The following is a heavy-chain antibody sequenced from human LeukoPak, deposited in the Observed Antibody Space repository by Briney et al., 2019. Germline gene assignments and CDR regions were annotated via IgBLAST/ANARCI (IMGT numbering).Heavy chain of an antibody. CDR1: GFTFSSYG. Sequence: GGSLRLSCAASGFTFSSYGMSWVRQAPGKGLEWVSAISGSGGSTYYADSVKGRFTISRDNSKNTLYLQMNSLRAEDTAVYYCARDRGNYYDSSDYYSPLDYWGQGTLVTVSS. CDR2: ISGSGGST. J-gene: IGHJ4*02. CDR3: ARDRGNYYDSSDYYSPLDY. D-gene: IGHD3-22*01. V-gene: IGHV3-23*01.